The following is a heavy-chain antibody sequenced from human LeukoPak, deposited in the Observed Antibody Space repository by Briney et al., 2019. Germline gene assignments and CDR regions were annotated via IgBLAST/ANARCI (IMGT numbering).Heavy chain of an antibody. CDR3: ARGMGIMAVAGRRWFDP. Sequence: PWRSLRLSCAASGFTFSSYGMHWVRQAPGKGLEWVAVIWYDGSNKYYADSVKGRFTISRDNSKNTLYLQMNSLRAEDTAVYYCARGMGIMAVAGRRWFDPWGQGTLVTVSS. J-gene: IGHJ5*02. CDR1: GFTFSSYG. D-gene: IGHD6-19*01. CDR2: IWYDGSNK. V-gene: IGHV3-33*01.